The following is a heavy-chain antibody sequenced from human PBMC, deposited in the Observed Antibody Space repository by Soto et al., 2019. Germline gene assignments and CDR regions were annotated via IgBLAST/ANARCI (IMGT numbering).Heavy chain of an antibody. CDR3: TTDRVAGYCSSSSCYAF. CDR2: IRSKANSNTI. D-gene: IGHD2-2*01. V-gene: IGHV3-73*02. Sequence: EVQLVESGGGLVQPGGSLKLSCAASGFTFSDSAIHWVRQASGKGLEWVGRIRSKANSNTIAYAASVKGRFIISRDDSKNTAYLQMNSLKTEDTAVYYCTTDRVAGYCSSSSCYAFWGQGTLVTVSS. J-gene: IGHJ4*02. CDR1: GFTFSDSA.